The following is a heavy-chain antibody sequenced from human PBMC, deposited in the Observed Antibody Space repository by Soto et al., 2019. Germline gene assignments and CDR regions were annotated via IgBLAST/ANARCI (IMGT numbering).Heavy chain of an antibody. CDR1: GGTFSSFG. CDR3: ARGLVNYGSGSYLYFDS. Sequence: GASVKVSCKASGGTFSSFGLSWVRQAPGRGLEWMGGIVPIFGTPDYAQNFQGRVTIVADDSATTAYMELSTLRSEDTATYYCARGLVNYGSGSYLYFDSWGQGSPVTVSS. CDR2: IVPIFGTP. J-gene: IGHJ4*02. D-gene: IGHD3-10*01. V-gene: IGHV1-69*13.